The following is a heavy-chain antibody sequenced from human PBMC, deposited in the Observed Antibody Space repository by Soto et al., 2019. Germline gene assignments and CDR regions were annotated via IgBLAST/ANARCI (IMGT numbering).Heavy chain of an antibody. Sequence: EVQLLESGGGLEQPGGSLRLSCKTSGFTFSGYAMSWVRQAPGMGLEWVSAISGTADTTYYADSVTGRFTISRDNSKNTVYLQMNSLRAEDTAVYYCVKDLMYAGSTHLDPFDYWGQGTLVTVSS. CDR1: GFTFSGYA. D-gene: IGHD2-8*01. CDR3: VKDLMYAGSTHLDPFDY. CDR2: ISGTADTT. V-gene: IGHV3-23*01. J-gene: IGHJ4*02.